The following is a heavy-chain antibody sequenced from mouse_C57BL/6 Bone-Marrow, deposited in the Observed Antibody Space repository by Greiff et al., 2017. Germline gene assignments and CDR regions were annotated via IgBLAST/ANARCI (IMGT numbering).Heavy chain of an antibody. CDR3: ARGLAEFDY. V-gene: IGHV5-9*01. Sequence: EVKLVESGGGLVKPGGSLKLSCAASGFTFSSYSMSWVRQTPEKRLEWVANISGGGGNTYYPDSVKGRFTISRDNAKNTLYLQLSSLRSEDTALYYCARGLAEFDYWGQGTTLTVSS. CDR2: ISGGGGNT. D-gene: IGHD3-1*01. J-gene: IGHJ2*01. CDR1: GFTFSSYS.